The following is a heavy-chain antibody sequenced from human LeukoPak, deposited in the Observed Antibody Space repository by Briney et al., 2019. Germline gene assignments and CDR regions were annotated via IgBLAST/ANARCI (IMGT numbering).Heavy chain of an antibody. CDR2: IIPIFGTA. V-gene: IGHV1-69*05. CDR1: GGTFSSYA. D-gene: IGHD2-2*01. Sequence: SVKVSCKASGGTFSSYAISWVRQAPGQGLEWMGGIIPIFGTANYAQKFQGRVMITTDESTSTAYMELSSLRSEDTAVYYCARSLVPAAIGHPYFDYWGQGTLVTVSS. CDR3: ARSLVPAAIGHPYFDY. J-gene: IGHJ4*02.